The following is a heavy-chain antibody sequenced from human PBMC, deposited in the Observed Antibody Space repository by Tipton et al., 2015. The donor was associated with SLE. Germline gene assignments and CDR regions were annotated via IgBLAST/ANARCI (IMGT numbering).Heavy chain of an antibody. CDR2: IYYSGST. Sequence: TLSLTCTVSGGSISSHYWSWIRQPPGKGLEWIGYIYYSGSTYYNPSLKSRVTISLDTSKNHFSLNLSSVTAADTAVYYCARRGSTVSTTVTTAYWYFDLWGRGTLVTVSS. D-gene: IGHD4-17*01. CDR1: GGSISSHY. J-gene: IGHJ2*01. CDR3: ARRGSTVSTTVTTAYWYFDL. V-gene: IGHV4-59*11.